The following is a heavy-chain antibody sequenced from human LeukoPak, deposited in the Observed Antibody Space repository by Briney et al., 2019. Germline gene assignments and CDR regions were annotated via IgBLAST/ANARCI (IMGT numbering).Heavy chain of an antibody. CDR2: INPNSGGT. V-gene: IGHV1-2*02. J-gene: IGHJ4*02. CDR3: ARVRHSSSVPFDY. CDR1: GYTFTGYY. Sequence: PGPQVKVSCKASGYTFTGYYMHWVRQAPGQGLEWMGWINPNSGGTNYAQKFQGRVTMTRDTSISTAYMELSRLRSDDTAVYYCARVRHSSSVPFDYWGQGTLVTVSS. D-gene: IGHD6-6*01.